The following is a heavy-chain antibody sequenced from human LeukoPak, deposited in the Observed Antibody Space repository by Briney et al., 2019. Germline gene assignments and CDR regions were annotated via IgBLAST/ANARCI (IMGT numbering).Heavy chain of an antibody. CDR1: GFTFPKAW. V-gene: IGHV3-15*01. D-gene: IGHD2-8*01. Sequence: GGSLRLSCAASGFTFPKAWMSWLRQAPGKGLEWVGHIKSRTDGGTTDYAAPVKGRFTISRDDSENTLYLQMNSLKTEDTAVYYCTWYAWGQGTLVTVSS. J-gene: IGHJ4*02. CDR3: TWYA. CDR2: IKSRTDGGTT.